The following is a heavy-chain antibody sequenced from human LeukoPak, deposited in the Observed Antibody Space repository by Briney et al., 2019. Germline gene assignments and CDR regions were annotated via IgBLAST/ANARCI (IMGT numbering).Heavy chain of an antibody. J-gene: IGHJ4*02. V-gene: IGHV4-59*01. D-gene: IGHD3-16*02. CDR1: GGSMSDFF. CDR2: INYSGST. CDR3: ARERNPNMITFGGVIAAIDY. Sequence: SETLSLTCTVSGGSMSDFFWTWIRQAPGKGLEWIGYINYSGSTNYNPSLKSRVTISIDTSKKQFSLKLRSVTAADTAVYYCARERNPNMITFGGVIAAIDYWGQGTLVTVSS.